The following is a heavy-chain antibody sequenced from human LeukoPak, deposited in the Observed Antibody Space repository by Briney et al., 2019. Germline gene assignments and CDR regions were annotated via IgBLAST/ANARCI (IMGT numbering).Heavy chain of an antibody. J-gene: IGHJ5*02. CDR1: GGSFSGYY. Sequence: SETLSLTCAVYGGSFSGYYWSWIRQPPGKGLEWIGEINHSGSTNYNPSLKSRVTISVDTSKNQFSLKLSSVTAADTAVYYCARETIRGFDPWGQGTLVTVSS. V-gene: IGHV4-34*01. CDR2: INHSGST. D-gene: IGHD1/OR15-1a*01. CDR3: ARETIRGFDP.